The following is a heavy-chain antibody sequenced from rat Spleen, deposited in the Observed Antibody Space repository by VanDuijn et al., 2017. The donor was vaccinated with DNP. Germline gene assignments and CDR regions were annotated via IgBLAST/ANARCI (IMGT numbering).Heavy chain of an antibody. CDR1: GFTFSSFP. CDR2: ISSGGGTP. V-gene: IGHV5-25*01. Sequence: EVQLVESDGGLVQPGRSLKLSCAASGFTFSSFPMAWVRQAPKKGLEWVASISSGGGTPYYRDSVKGRFTISRDNAQSTLYLQMDSLRSEDTATYYCARHRTIMPYYYAMDAWGQGASVTVSS. J-gene: IGHJ4*01. CDR3: ARHRTIMPYYYAMDA. D-gene: IGHD1-12*01.